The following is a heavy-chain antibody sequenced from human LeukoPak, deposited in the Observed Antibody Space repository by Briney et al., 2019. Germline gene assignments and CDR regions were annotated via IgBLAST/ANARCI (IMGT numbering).Heavy chain of an antibody. Sequence: ASVRVSCKASVYTFTDYYMHWVRQAPGQGGEWMGWINPNSGGTNYAQKFQGRVTMTRDTSISTAYMELSRLRSDDTAVYYCARAERSITVAMSRYYMDVWGKGTTVTVSS. J-gene: IGHJ6*03. V-gene: IGHV1-2*02. CDR1: VYTFTDYY. D-gene: IGHD6-19*01. CDR2: INPNSGGT. CDR3: ARAERSITVAMSRYYMDV.